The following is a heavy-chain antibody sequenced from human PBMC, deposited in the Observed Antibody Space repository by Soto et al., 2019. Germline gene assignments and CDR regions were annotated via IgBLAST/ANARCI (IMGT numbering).Heavy chain of an antibody. CDR2: IVVGSGNT. J-gene: IGHJ5*02. CDR1: GFTFTSSA. CDR3: AADRILWFGGINWFDP. V-gene: IGHV1-58*01. Sequence: QMQLVQSGPEVKKPGTSVKVSCKASGFTFTSSAVQWVRQARGQRLEWIGWIVVGSGNTNYAQKFQERVTITRDMSTSTAYMEPSSLRSEDTAVYYCAADRILWFGGINWFDPWGQGTLVTVSS. D-gene: IGHD3-10*01.